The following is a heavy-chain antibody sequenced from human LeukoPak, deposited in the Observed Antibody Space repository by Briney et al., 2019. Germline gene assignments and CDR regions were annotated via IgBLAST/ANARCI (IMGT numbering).Heavy chain of an antibody. Sequence: GRSLRLSCAASGFTFSSYGMHWVRQAPGKGLEWEAVISYDGSNKYYADSVKGRFTISRDNSKNTLYLQMNSLRAEDTAVYYCAKSPRDYYYYGMDVWGQGTTVTVSS. J-gene: IGHJ6*02. CDR2: ISYDGSNK. V-gene: IGHV3-30*18. CDR1: GFTFSSYG. CDR3: AKSPRDYYYYGMDV.